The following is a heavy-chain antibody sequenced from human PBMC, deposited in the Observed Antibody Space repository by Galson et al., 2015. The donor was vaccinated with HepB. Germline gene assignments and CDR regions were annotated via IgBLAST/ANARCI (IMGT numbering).Heavy chain of an antibody. Sequence: CAISGDSVSNNNAAWNRIRQSPSRGLEWLGRTYYRARWYSDYAVSVRSRITINADTSKNHFSLQLHSVTPEDTAVYYRARVPGTIYYYGMDVWGQGTTVTVSS. CDR3: ARVPGTIYYYGMDV. V-gene: IGHV6-1*01. J-gene: IGHJ6*02. D-gene: IGHD6-13*01. CDR1: GDSVSNNNAA. CDR2: TYYRARWYS.